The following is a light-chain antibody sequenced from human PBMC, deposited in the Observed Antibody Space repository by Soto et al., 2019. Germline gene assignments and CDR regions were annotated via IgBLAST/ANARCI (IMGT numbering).Light chain of an antibody. V-gene: IGLV2-14*01. CDR3: SSYTRSSTLYV. Sequence: QSVLTQPASVSGSPGQSITISCPGTSSDIGGYNYVSWYQQHPGKAPKLMIYDVSNRPSGVSIRFSGSKSGNTASLTISGLQAEDEADYSCSSYTRSSTLYVFGTGTKVTVL. CDR1: SSDIGGYNY. CDR2: DVS. J-gene: IGLJ1*01.